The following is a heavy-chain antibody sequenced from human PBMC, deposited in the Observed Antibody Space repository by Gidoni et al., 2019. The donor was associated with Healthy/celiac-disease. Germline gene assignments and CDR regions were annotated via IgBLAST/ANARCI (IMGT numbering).Heavy chain of an antibody. V-gene: IGHV3-7*01. J-gene: IGHJ4*02. CDR1: GFTFSSYW. CDR2: IKQDGSEK. Sequence: EVQLVESGGGLVQPGGSLRLSCAASGFTFSSYWMSWVRQAPGKGLEWVANIKQDGSEKYYVDSVKGRFTISRDNAKNSLYLQMNSLRAEDTAVYYCARERCSSTSCYFGLEVGDYWGQGTLVTVSS. D-gene: IGHD2-2*01. CDR3: ARERCSSTSCYFGLEVGDY.